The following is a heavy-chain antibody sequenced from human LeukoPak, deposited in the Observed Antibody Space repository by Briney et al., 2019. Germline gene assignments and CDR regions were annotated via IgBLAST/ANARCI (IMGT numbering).Heavy chain of an antibody. CDR1: GFTFSSYS. V-gene: IGHV3-21*01. D-gene: IGHD3-3*01. J-gene: IGHJ6*03. Sequence: PGGSLRLSCAASGFTFSSYSMNWVRQAPGKGLEWVSSISSSSSYIYYADSVKGRFTISRDNAKNSLYLQMNSLRAEDTAVYYCARDGRYDFWSGSRPNYYMDVWGKGATVTVSS. CDR2: ISSSSSYI. CDR3: ARDGRYDFWSGSRPNYYMDV.